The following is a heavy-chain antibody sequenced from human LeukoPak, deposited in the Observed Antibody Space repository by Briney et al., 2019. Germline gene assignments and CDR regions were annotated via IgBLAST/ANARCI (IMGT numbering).Heavy chain of an antibody. D-gene: IGHD3-10*01. CDR3: ARRPGPRGWFGELWPPQPIDY. V-gene: IGHV1-8*01. Sequence: GASVKVSCKASGYTFTSYDINWVRQATGQGLEWMGWMNPNSGNTGYAQKFQGRVTMTRNTSISTAYMELSSLRSEDTAVYYCARRPGPRGWFGELWPPQPIDYWGQGTLVTVSS. CDR2: MNPNSGNT. CDR1: GYTFTSYD. J-gene: IGHJ4*02.